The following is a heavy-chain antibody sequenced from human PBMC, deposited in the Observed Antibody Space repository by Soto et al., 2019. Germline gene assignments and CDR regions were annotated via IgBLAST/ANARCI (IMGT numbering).Heavy chain of an antibody. CDR3: ARASSCWYNEVVNS. V-gene: IGHV3-30-3*01. Sequence: QVQLVESGGGVVQPGRSLRLSCAASGFTFSSYAMDWVRQAPGKGLEWVAVTSYDGSNKYYADSVKGRFTNSRDNSKNTRYLQMNRLRAADTSVYYCARASSCWYNEVVNSWVQGIMVTVSS. CDR2: TSYDGSNK. CDR1: GFTFSSYA. J-gene: IGHJ3*02. D-gene: IGHD6-19*01.